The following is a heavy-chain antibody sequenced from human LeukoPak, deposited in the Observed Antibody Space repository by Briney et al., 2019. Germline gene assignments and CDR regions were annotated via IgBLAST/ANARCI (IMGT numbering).Heavy chain of an antibody. Sequence: SETLYLTCTVSGGSISSSSYYWGWIRQPPGKGLEWIGSIYYSGSTYYNPSLKSRATISVDTSKNQFSLKLSSVTAADTAVYYCASIAAAGTTLIDYWGQGTLVTVSS. D-gene: IGHD6-13*01. CDR2: IYYSGST. CDR1: GGSISSSSYY. V-gene: IGHV4-39*01. J-gene: IGHJ4*02. CDR3: ASIAAAGTTLIDY.